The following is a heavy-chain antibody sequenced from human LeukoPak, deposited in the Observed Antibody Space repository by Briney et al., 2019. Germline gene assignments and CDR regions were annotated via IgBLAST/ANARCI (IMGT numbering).Heavy chain of an antibody. V-gene: IGHV3-23*01. CDR1: GFTFSTYA. CDR3: AKPQTGGQFDY. CDR2: ISGSGAST. J-gene: IGHJ4*02. Sequence: GGSLRLSSAASGFTFSTYALSWVRQAPGKGLEWVSAISGSGASTYYADSVKGRFTISRDISKNTLYLQINTLRAQDTAVYDCAKPQTGGQFDYWGQGTLVTVSS.